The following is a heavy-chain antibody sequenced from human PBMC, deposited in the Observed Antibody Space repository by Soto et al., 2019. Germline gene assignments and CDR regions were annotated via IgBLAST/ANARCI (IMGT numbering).Heavy chain of an antibody. V-gene: IGHV1-69*01. D-gene: IGHD4-17*01. J-gene: IGHJ6*02. CDR2: IIPIFGTA. CDR1: GYSFTSYW. CDR3: ARDMVTTVTKYYYYYGMDV. Sequence: KISCKGSGYSFTSYWISWVRQAPGQGLEWMGGIIPIFGTANYAQKFQGRVTITADESTSTAYMELSSLRSEDTAVYYCARDMVTTVTKYYYYYGMDVWGQGTTVTVSS.